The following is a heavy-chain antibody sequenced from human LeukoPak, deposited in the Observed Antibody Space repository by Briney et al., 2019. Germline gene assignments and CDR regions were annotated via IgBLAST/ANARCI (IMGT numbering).Heavy chain of an antibody. Sequence: PGGSLRLSCAASGFTFSNYGMHWVRQAPGKGLEWVAGISYDGSSRYYADSVKGRFTISRDNSKNTLYLQMNSLRAEDTAVYYCAKDGSYGDYFDYWGQGTLVTVSS. V-gene: IGHV3-30*18. CDR2: ISYDGSSR. D-gene: IGHD1-26*01. CDR3: AKDGSYGDYFDY. CDR1: GFTFSNYG. J-gene: IGHJ4*02.